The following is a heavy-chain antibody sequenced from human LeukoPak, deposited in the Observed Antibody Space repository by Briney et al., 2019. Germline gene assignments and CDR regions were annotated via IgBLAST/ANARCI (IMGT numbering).Heavy chain of an antibody. CDR3: TKYNNDHFDY. V-gene: IGHV3-33*03. J-gene: IGHJ4*02. CDR2: IAYDGSRA. Sequence: GGSLRLSCAGSGFTFGGYGMHWFRQTPGKGLEWVAVIAYDGSRAFYADSVKGRFTISRDNSKNTMSVQMDDLRAEDTAVYYCTKYNNDHFDYWGQGTLVIVSS. D-gene: IGHD1-14*01. CDR1: GFTFGGYG.